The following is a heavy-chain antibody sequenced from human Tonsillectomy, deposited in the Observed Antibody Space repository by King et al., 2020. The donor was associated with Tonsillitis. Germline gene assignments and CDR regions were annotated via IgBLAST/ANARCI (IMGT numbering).Heavy chain of an antibody. CDR1: GFTFSSYW. CDR2: IKQDGSEK. Sequence: EVQLVESGGGLVQPGGSLRLSCAASGFTFSSYWMSWVRQAPGKGLEWVANIKQDGSEKYYVDSVKGRFTISRDNAKNSLYLQMNSLRAEDTAVYYCARDKTLPSSCFDYWGQGTLVTVSS. J-gene: IGHJ4*02. CDR3: ARDKTLPSSCFDY. V-gene: IGHV3-7*04. D-gene: IGHD2-15*01.